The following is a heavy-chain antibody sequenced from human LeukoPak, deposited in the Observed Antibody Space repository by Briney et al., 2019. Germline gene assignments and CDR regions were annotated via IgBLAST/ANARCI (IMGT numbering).Heavy chain of an antibody. D-gene: IGHD5-24*01. CDR2: ICYSEST. Sequence: PSDTLSLTCTVSGGSISSSSYCWGWIRQPPGKGLEWIGSICYSESTFYNPTLKSRVTLSVATSKNQFSLKLSSVTAADTAVYYCARTENYIPEDGFDPWGQGTLVTVSS. CDR3: ARTENYIPEDGFDP. J-gene: IGHJ5*02. CDR1: GGSISSSSYC. V-gene: IGHV4-39*01.